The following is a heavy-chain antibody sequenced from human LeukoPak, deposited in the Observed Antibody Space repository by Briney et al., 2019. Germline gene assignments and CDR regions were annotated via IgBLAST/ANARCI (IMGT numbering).Heavy chain of an antibody. D-gene: IGHD3-22*01. J-gene: IGHJ4*02. V-gene: IGHV4-31*03. CDR3: SRGLDSRKLGY. Sequence: SQTLSLTCTVSGASFSSGDQYWNWIRQGPGKGLEWIGSIHPSGTLYNNPSLESRVTMSMDTSKNQFSLNLNSVTAADTAVYFCSRGLDSRKLGYWGQGTLVTVSS. CDR2: IHPSGTL. CDR1: GASFSSGDQY.